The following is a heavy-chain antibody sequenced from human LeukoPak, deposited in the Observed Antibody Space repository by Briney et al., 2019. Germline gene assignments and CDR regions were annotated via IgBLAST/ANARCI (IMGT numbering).Heavy chain of an antibody. V-gene: IGHV3-53*01. CDR1: GFTFSSYG. J-gene: IGHJ4*02. D-gene: IGHD4/OR15-4a*01. CDR2: IYSGTI. Sequence: GGTLRLSCAASGFTFSSYGMSWVRQAPGKGLEWVSFIYSGTIHYSDSVKGRFTISRDNSKNTLYLQMNSLRAEDTAVYYCARRAGAYSHPYDYWGQGTLVTVSS. CDR3: ARRAGAYSHPYDY.